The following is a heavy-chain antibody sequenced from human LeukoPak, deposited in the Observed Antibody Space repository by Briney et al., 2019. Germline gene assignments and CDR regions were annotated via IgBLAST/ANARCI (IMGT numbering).Heavy chain of an antibody. J-gene: IGHJ4*02. Sequence: PSETLSLTCTVSGGSISSSSYYWGWIRQPPGKGLEWIGSIYYSGSTYYNPSLKNRVTISVDTSKNQFSLKLSSVTAADTAVYYCARGPYYYDSSDYPFDFWGQGTLVTVSS. CDR2: IYYSGST. CDR1: GGSISSSSYY. CDR3: ARGPYYYDSSDYPFDF. V-gene: IGHV4-39*01. D-gene: IGHD3-22*01.